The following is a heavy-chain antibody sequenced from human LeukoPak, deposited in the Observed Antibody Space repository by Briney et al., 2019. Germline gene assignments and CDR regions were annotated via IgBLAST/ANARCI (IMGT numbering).Heavy chain of an antibody. V-gene: IGHV3-74*01. CDR2: INRDGSST. CDR3: ARDQIYCSGGYCYFDY. D-gene: IGHD2-15*01. Sequence: GGSLRLSCAASGFTFRSYWMHWVRQAPGKGLVWVSRINRDGSSTSYADSVKGRFTISRDSAKNTLYLQMNSLRVEDSTVYYCARDQIYCSGGYCYFDYWGQGTLVTVSS. J-gene: IGHJ4*02. CDR1: GFTFRSYW.